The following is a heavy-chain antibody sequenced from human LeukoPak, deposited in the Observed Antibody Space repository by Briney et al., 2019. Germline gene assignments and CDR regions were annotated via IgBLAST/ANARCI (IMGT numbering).Heavy chain of an antibody. CDR3: ARDRSGYARYYGMTS. CDR2: ISSNISTT. D-gene: IGHD5-12*01. V-gene: IGHV3-11*01. Sequence: GGSLRLSCAASGFTFSDYYMSWIRQAPGKGLEWVSSISSNISTTYYADSVKGRFTISRDNAKNSLYLQMNSLRVEDTAVYYCARDRSGYARYYGMTSGAKGPRSPSP. J-gene: IGHJ6*02. CDR1: GFTFSDYY.